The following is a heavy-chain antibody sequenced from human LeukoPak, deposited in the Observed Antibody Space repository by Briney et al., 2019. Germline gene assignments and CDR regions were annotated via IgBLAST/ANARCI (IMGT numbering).Heavy chain of an antibody. J-gene: IGHJ4*02. D-gene: IGHD5-24*01. CDR1: GGSISSGSYY. V-gene: IGHV4-61*02. CDR2: IYTSGST. CDR3: TRDRRDGYNYVDY. Sequence: PSETLSLTCTVSGGSISSGSYYWSWIRQPAGKGLEWIGRIYTSGSTNYNPSLKSRVTISVDTSKNQFSLKLSSVTAADTAVYYCTRDRRDGYNYVDYWGQGTLVTVSS.